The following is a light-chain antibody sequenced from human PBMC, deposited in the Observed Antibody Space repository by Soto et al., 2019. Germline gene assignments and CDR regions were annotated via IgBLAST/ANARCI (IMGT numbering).Light chain of an antibody. CDR1: QSISSW. CDR3: QPYTSSPYP. CDR2: EAS. J-gene: IGKJ2*01. V-gene: IGKV1-5*03. Sequence: DIQMTQSPSALSASVGDRVTITCRARQSISSWLALYQQKPGKAPKLLFYEASSLECGVPSRFSGSGSGTEFTLTISSLQPDDFAPYYCQPYTSSPYPFGQGTTLAIK.